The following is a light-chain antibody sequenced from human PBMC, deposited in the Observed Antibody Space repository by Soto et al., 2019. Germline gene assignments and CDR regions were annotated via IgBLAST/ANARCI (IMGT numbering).Light chain of an antibody. J-gene: IGLJ2*01. Sequence: QPVLTQPASVSGSPGQSITISCSGTSGDIGTYNLVSWYQQHPGRAPKLIIFEVNKRPSGVSNRFSGSKSGNTASLAISGLQAEDEADYHCCSYAGGSTVICGGGTKLTVL. CDR3: CSYAGGSTVI. CDR1: SGDIGTYNL. CDR2: EVN. V-gene: IGLV2-23*02.